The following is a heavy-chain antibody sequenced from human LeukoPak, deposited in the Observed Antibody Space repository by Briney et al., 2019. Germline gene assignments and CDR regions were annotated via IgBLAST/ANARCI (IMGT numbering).Heavy chain of an antibody. D-gene: IGHD3-10*01. Sequence: GGSLRLSCAASGFTFSRDSMDWVRQAPGKGLEWVSSISSSSTYIYYADSVKGRFTISRDNAKHSLYLQMNSLRAEDTAVYYCARERSGSRYYFDYWGQGTLVTVSS. CDR3: ARERSGSRYYFDY. CDR2: ISSSSTYI. CDR1: GFTFSRDS. V-gene: IGHV3-21*01. J-gene: IGHJ4*02.